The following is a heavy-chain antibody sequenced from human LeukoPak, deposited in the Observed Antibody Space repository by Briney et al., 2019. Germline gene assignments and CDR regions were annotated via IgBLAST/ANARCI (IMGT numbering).Heavy chain of an antibody. Sequence: GGSLRLSCAASGFTFSDYYMSWIRQAPGKGLEWVSYISSSSSYTNYADSVKGRFTISRDNAKNSLYLQMNSLTAEDTAVYYCARGFRHYGSGIDYWGQGTLVTVSS. CDR2: ISSSSSYT. V-gene: IGHV3-11*06. CDR3: ARGFRHYGSGIDY. D-gene: IGHD3-10*01. J-gene: IGHJ4*02. CDR1: GFTFSDYY.